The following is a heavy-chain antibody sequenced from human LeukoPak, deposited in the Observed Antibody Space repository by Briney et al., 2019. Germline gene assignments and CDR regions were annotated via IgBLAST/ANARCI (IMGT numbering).Heavy chain of an antibody. Sequence: GGSLRLSCAASGFTFSSYGVHWVRQAPGKGLEWVAVIWYDGSNKYYADSVKGRFTISRDNSKNTLYLQMNSLRAEDTAVYYCARDWDYYGASYGMDVWGKGTTVTVSS. CDR3: ARDWDYYGASYGMDV. J-gene: IGHJ6*04. CDR2: IWYDGSNK. V-gene: IGHV3-33*01. CDR1: GFTFSSYG. D-gene: IGHD4/OR15-4a*01.